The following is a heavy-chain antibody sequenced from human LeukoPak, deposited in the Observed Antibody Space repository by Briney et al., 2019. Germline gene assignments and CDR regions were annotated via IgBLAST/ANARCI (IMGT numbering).Heavy chain of an antibody. CDR2: IASDGSHT. Sequence: QSGGSLRLSCAASGFTFSTYFMHWVRQAPGKGLEWVAVIASDGSHTFYVESVKGRFTISRDNSKNTLYLQMNSLRAEDTAVYFCARERQDTIVHSGAFDIWGQGTMVTVSS. V-gene: IGHV3-30-3*01. D-gene: IGHD3-10*01. J-gene: IGHJ3*02. CDR3: ARERQDTIVHSGAFDI. CDR1: GFTFSTYF.